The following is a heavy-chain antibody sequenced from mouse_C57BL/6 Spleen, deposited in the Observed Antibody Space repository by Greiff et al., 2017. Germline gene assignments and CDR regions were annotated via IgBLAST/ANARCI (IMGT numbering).Heavy chain of an antibody. Sequence: QVQLQQPGAELVKPGASVKLSCKASGYTFTSYWMHWVKQRPGRGLEWIGYIHPNSGDTKYNQKFKSKATMTADKSSSTAYMQLSSLTSEDSAVYYCARATNQWDERYAMEYWGTGTTVTVSS. D-gene: IGHD4-1*01. CDR1: GYTFTSYW. V-gene: IGHV1-62-3*01. CDR3: ARATNQWDERYAMEY. CDR2: IHPNSGDT. J-gene: IGHJ4*01.